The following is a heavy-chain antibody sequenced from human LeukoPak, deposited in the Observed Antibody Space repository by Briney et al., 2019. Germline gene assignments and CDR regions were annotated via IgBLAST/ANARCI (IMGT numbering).Heavy chain of an antibody. V-gene: IGHV4-59*12. J-gene: IGHJ3*02. D-gene: IGHD3-9*01. CDR2: IYYSGST. CDR3: ARVLIRYDILTGYSPGGDAFDI. CDR1: GGSISSYY. Sequence: SETLSLTCTVSGGSISSYYWSWIRQPPGKGLEWIGYIYYSGSTNYNPSLKSRVTISVDTSKNQFSLKLSSVTAADTAVYYCARVLIRYDILTGYSPGGDAFDIWGQGTMVTVSS.